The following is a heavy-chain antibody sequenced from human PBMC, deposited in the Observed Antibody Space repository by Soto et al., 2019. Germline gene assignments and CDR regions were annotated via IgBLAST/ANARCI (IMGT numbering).Heavy chain of an antibody. D-gene: IGHD1-26*01. V-gene: IGHV3-74*01. CDR2: INSDGSST. CDR1: GFTFSSYW. Sequence: PGGSLRLTCAASGFTFSSYWMHWVRQAPGKGLVWVSRINSDGSSTSYADSVKGRFTISRDNAKNTLYLQMNSLRAEDTAVYYCARSHSSGSYLIGYWGQGTLVTVSS. J-gene: IGHJ4*02. CDR3: ARSHSSGSYLIGY.